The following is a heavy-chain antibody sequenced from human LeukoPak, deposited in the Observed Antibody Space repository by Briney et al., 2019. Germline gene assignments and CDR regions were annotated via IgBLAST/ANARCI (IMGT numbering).Heavy chain of an antibody. V-gene: IGHV4-59*01. D-gene: IGHD5-12*01. Sequence: SETLSLTCTVSGGSISSYYWSWIRQPPGKGLEWIGYIYYSGSTNYNPSLKSRVTISVDTSKNQFSLKLSSVTAADTAVYYCARAATASYYYYGMDVWGQGTTVTVSS. CDR3: ARAATASYYYYGMDV. CDR1: GGSISSYY. CDR2: IYYSGST. J-gene: IGHJ6*02.